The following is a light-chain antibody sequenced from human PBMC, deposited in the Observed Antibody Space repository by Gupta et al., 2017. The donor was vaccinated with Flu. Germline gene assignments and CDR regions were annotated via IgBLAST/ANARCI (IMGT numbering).Light chain of an antibody. CDR3: QQYSSYSGYS. CDR2: QAS. CDR1: QSINSW. V-gene: IGKV1-5*03. Sequence: DIQMTQSPSTLSASVGDSVTLTCRASQSINSWLAWYQQKPGKAPKLLIYQASILESGVPSRFSGSGSGTEFTLTISCLQPDDFATYYCQQYSSYSGYSFGQGTKLEIK. J-gene: IGKJ2*03.